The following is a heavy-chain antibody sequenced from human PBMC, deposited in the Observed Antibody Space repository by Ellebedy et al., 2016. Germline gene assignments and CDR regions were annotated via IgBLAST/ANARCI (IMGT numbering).Heavy chain of an antibody. J-gene: IGHJ5*02. CDR1: GFTFSSYG. V-gene: IGHV3-33*01. D-gene: IGHD1-1*01. CDR3: ARDWKSTPLGWFDP. CDR2: IWYDGSNK. Sequence: GESLKISCAASGFTFSSYGMHWVRQAPGKGLEWVAVIWYDGSNKYYADSVKGRFTISRDNSKNTLYLQMNSLRAEDTAVYYCARDWKSTPLGWFDPWGQGTLVTVSS.